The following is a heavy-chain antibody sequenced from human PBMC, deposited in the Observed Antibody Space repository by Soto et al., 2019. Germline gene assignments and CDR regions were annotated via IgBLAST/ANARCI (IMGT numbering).Heavy chain of an antibody. J-gene: IGHJ4*02. V-gene: IGHV4-4*02. Sequence: QVQLQLSGPGLVKPSGTLSLTCTVSGVSFHDNWWSWVRQSPGKGLEWIGEIYSAGATNYNPPFKTRAAISIDTSKNVCSLKFFAVAAAYTALYDCWRHVPHSRGFDFWGQGTLVTVSS. CDR2: IYSAGAT. CDR1: GVSFHDNW. D-gene: IGHD2-2*01. CDR3: WRHVPHSRGFDF.